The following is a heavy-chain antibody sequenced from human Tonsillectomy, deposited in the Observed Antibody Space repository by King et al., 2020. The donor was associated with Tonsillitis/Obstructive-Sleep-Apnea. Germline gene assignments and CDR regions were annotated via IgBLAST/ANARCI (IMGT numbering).Heavy chain of an antibody. Sequence: VQLVESGGGLVQPGGSLRLSCSASGFTFSSYAMHWVRQAPGKGLEYVSAISNNGGSTYYADSVKGRFTISRDNSKNTLYLQMSSLRAEDTAVYYCVHVGAPNGRIRYYYYMDVWGKGTTVTVSS. CDR1: GFTFSSYA. V-gene: IGHV3-64D*06. CDR3: VHVGAPNGRIRYYYYMDV. J-gene: IGHJ6*03. CDR2: ISNNGGST. D-gene: IGHD1-26*01.